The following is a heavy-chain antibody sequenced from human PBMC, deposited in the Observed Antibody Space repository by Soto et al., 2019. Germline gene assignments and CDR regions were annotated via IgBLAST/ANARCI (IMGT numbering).Heavy chain of an antibody. D-gene: IGHD6-13*01. Sequence: GGSLRLSCAASGFTFSSYAMSWVRQAPGKGLEWVSAISGSGGSTYYADSVKGRFTISRDNSKNTLYLQMNSLRAEDTAVYYCAKDSPEYSSSWYAPDAFDIWGQGTMVPVSS. CDR3: AKDSPEYSSSWYAPDAFDI. V-gene: IGHV3-23*01. J-gene: IGHJ3*02. CDR2: ISGSGGST. CDR1: GFTFSSYA.